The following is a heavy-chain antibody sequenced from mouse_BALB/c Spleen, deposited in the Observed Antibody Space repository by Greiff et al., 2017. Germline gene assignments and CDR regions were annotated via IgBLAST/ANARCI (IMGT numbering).Heavy chain of an antibody. D-gene: IGHD1-1*01. CDR1: GYTFTSYW. CDR2: INPSTGYT. V-gene: IGHV1-7*01. Sequence: VQLQESGAELAKPGASVKMSCKASGYTFTSYWMHWVKQRPGQGLEWIGYINPSTGYTEYNQKFKDKATLTADKSSSTAYMQLSSLTSEDSAVYYCACTTGHYYAMDYWGQGTSVTVSS. J-gene: IGHJ4*01. CDR3: ACTTGHYYAMDY.